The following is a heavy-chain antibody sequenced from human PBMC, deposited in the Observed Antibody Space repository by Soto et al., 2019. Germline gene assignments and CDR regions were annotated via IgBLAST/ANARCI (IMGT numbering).Heavy chain of an antibody. CDR3: ARSPKGDFIAAADNTRGGWFDP. J-gene: IGHJ5*02. Sequence: SETLSLTCAVYGGSFSGYYWSWIRQPPGKGLEWIGEINHSGSTNYNPSLKSRVTISVDTSKNQFSLKLSSVTAADTAVYYCARSPKGDFIAAADNTRGGWFDPWGQGTLVTVSS. V-gene: IGHV4-34*01. CDR1: GGSFSGYY. D-gene: IGHD6-13*01. CDR2: INHSGST.